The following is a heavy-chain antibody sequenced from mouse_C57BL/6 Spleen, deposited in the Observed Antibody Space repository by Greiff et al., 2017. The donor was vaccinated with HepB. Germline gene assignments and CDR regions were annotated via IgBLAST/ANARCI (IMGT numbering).Heavy chain of an antibody. CDR3: ARGNDEDY. CDR2: INPNNGGT. CDR1: GYTFTDYY. Sequence: EVQLQQSGPELVKPGASVKLSCKASGYTFTDYYMYWVKQSPGKSLEWIGDINPNNGGTSYNQKFKGKATLTVDKSSSTAYMELRSLASEDSAVYYCARGNDEDYWGQGTTLTVST. D-gene: IGHD2-12*01. V-gene: IGHV1-26*01. J-gene: IGHJ2*01.